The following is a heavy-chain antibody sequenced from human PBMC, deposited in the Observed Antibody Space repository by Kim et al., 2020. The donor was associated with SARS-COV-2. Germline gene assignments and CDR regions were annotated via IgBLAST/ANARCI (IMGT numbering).Heavy chain of an antibody. V-gene: IGHV4-59*01. D-gene: IGHD1-26*01. CDR2: IYYSGST. J-gene: IGHJ5*02. Sequence: SETLSLTCTVSGGSISSYYWSWIRQPPGKGLEWIGYIYYSGSTNYNPSLKSRVTISVDTSKNQFSLKLSSVTAADTAVYYCARFMEASAFDPWGQGTLVTVSS. CDR1: GGSISSYY. CDR3: ARFMEASAFDP.